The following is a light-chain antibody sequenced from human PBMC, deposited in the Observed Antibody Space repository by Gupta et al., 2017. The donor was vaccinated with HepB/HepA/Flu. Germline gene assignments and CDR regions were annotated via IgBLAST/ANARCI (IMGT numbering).Light chain of an antibody. CDR3: QQYYRSPPT. CDR2: WAS. V-gene: IGKV4-1*01. J-gene: IGKJ1*01. Sequence: DIVMTQSADSLAVSVGERATISCKSSQSVLYSSNGRNYLAWYQLKPGQPPKLLIYWASTRESGVADRFSGSGSGTDFTLTISSLQAEDVAVYYCQQYYRSPPTFGQGTEVEIK. CDR1: QSVLYSSNGRNY.